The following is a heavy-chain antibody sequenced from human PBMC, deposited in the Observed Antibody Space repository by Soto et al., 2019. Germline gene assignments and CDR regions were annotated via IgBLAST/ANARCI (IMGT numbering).Heavy chain of an antibody. CDR2: ISSNGRST. CDR3: ARDRCTNGVCYAPSDY. J-gene: IGHJ4*02. Sequence: EVQLVESGGGLVQPGGSLRLSCAASGFTFSTYAMHWVRQAPGKGLEYVSAISSNGRSTYYANSVKGRFTISRDNSKNTLYLQMDSLRAQDMAVYHCARDRCTNGVCYAPSDYWGQGTLVTVSS. V-gene: IGHV3-64*01. CDR1: GFTFSTYA. D-gene: IGHD2-8*01.